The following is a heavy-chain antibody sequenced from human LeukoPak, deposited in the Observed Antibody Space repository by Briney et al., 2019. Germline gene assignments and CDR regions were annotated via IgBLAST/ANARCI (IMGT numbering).Heavy chain of an antibody. CDR3: ANPTLAYCSSTSCRTDY. CDR2: ISGSGGST. Sequence: GGSLRLSCAASGFTFSNYAMSWVRQAPGKGLEWVSAISGSGGSTYYADSVKGRFTISRDNSKNTLYLQMNSLRAEDTAVYYCANPTLAYCSSTSCRTDYWGQGTLVTVSS. D-gene: IGHD2-2*01. CDR1: GFTFSNYA. V-gene: IGHV3-23*01. J-gene: IGHJ4*02.